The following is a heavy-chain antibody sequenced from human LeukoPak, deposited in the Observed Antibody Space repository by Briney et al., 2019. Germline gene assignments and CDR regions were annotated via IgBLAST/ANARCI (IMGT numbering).Heavy chain of an antibody. CDR3: ARVGLSSSWDDAFDI. D-gene: IGHD6-13*01. V-gene: IGHV4-59*01. CDR1: GGSISSYY. J-gene: IGHJ3*02. Sequence: SETPSLTCTVSGGSISSYYWSWIRQPPGKGLEWIGYIYYSGSTNYSPSLKSRVTISVDTSKNQFSLKLSSVTAADTAVYYCARVGLSSSWDDAFDIWGQGTMVTVSS. CDR2: IYYSGST.